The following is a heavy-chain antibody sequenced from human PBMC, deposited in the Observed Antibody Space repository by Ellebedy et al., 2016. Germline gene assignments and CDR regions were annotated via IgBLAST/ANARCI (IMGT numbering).Heavy chain of an antibody. D-gene: IGHD2-8*02. V-gene: IGHV4-4*01. CDR2: IYHSGST. CDR3: ATATGGWMAPHAFDI. Sequence: GSLRLSCAVSGGSISSSNWWSWVRQPPGKGLEWIGEIYHSGSTNYNPSLKSRVTMSVDTSRNQFSLKLNSVTAADTAMYFCATATGGWMAPHAFDIWGQGTLVTVSS. CDR1: GGSISSSNW. J-gene: IGHJ3*02.